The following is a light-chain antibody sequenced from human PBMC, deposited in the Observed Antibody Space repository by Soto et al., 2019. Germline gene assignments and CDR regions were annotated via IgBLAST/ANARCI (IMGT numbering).Light chain of an antibody. J-gene: IGLJ3*02. CDR2: RND. CDR1: SSNIGSNY. Sequence: QSALTQPPSASGTPGQRVTISCSGSSSNIGSNYVYWYQQLPGTAPKLLIYRNDQRPSGVPDRFSGSKSGTSGSLAISGLRSEDEADYYCVAWDGSLSSVLFGGGTKLTVL. V-gene: IGLV1-47*01. CDR3: VAWDGSLSSVL.